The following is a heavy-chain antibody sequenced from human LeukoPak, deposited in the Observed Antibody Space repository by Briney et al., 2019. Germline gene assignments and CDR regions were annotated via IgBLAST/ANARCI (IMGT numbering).Heavy chain of an antibody. V-gene: IGHV3-7*03. Sequence: GGSLRLSCAASGLTFSSYWMTWVRQAPGKGLEWVANIKQDGSDKYYVDSVKGRFTIFRDNAKNSLYLQMNSLRAEDTAVYYCARDHRSLFDYWGQGTLVTVSS. CDR1: GLTFSSYW. J-gene: IGHJ4*02. CDR3: ARDHRSLFDY. CDR2: IKQDGSDK.